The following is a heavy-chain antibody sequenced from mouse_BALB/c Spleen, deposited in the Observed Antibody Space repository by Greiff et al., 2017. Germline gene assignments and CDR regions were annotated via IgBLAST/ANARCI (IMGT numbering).Heavy chain of an antibody. CDR2: IYPGDGDT. J-gene: IGHJ4*01. Sequence: LVESGPELVKPGASVKISCKASGYAFSSSWMNWVKQRPGQGLEWIGRIYPGDGDTNYNGKFKGKATLTADKSSSTAYMQLSSLTSVDSAVYFCARAITTVPYAMDYWGQGTSVTVSS. V-gene: IGHV1-82*01. D-gene: IGHD1-1*01. CDR3: ARAITTVPYAMDY. CDR1: GYAFSSSW.